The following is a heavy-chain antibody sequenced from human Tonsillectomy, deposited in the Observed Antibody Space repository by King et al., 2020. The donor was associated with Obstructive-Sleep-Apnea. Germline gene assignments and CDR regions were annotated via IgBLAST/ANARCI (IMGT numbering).Heavy chain of an antibody. CDR2: FYYSGST. V-gene: IGHV4-59*01. CDR3: AGARIDQLQPPAAHFDY. D-gene: IGHD2-2*01. CDR1: GGSISRYY. J-gene: IGHJ4*02. Sequence: LQLQESGPGLVKPSETLSLTCTVSGGSISRYYWSCIRQPPGKGLEWIGYFYYSGSTNYNPSLKGRVTMSLDTSKNQFSRTLRSVTAPDTALFYCAGARIDQLQPPAAHFDYWGQGTLVTVSS.